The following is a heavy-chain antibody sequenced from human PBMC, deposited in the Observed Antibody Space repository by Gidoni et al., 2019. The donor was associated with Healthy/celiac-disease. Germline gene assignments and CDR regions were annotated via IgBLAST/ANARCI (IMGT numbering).Heavy chain of an antibody. J-gene: IGHJ6*03. D-gene: IGHD3-16*01. Sequence: QVQLQESGPGLVQPSETLSLTCTVSGRSISSYYWSWIRQPAGKGLEWIGRIYTSGSTNYNPSLKSRVTMSVDTSKNQFSLKLSSVTAADTAVYYCAREKGEFDYYYMDVWGKGTTVTVSS. CDR2: IYTSGST. CDR3: AREKGEFDYYYMDV. V-gene: IGHV4-4*07. CDR1: GRSISSYY.